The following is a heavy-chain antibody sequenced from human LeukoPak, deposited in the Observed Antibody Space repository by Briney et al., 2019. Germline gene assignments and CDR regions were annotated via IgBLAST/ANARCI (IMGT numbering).Heavy chain of an antibody. CDR1: GNTFTGYY. CDR2: INPNSGGT. V-gene: IGHV1-2*02. CDR3: AREGGPSRPLDY. J-gene: IGHJ4*02. Sequence: ASVKVYCKASGNTFTGYYMHWVRQAPGLGLEWMGWINPNSGGTNYAQKFQGRVTMTRDTSISTAYMELSRLRSDDTAVYYCAREGGPSRPLDYSGQGTLVTVAS.